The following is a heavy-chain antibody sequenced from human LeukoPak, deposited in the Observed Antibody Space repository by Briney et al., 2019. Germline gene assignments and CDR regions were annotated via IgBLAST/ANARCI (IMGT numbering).Heavy chain of an antibody. Sequence: GGSLRLSCAASGFTFSSYWMHWVRQAPGKGLVWVSRINSDGSSTSYAGSVKGRFTISRDNAKNTLYLQMNSLRAEDTAVYYCARDFGGLYFDYWGQGTLVTVSS. V-gene: IGHV3-74*01. J-gene: IGHJ4*02. D-gene: IGHD3-10*01. CDR1: GFTFSSYW. CDR3: ARDFGGLYFDY. CDR2: INSDGSST.